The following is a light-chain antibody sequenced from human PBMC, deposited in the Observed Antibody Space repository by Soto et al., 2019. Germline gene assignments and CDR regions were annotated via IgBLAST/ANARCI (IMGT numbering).Light chain of an antibody. CDR1: QDISNY. J-gene: IGKJ3*01. Sequence: DIPMTQSPSSLSASVGDRVTITCQASQDISNYLNWYQQKPGKAPKLLIYDASNLETGVPSRFSGSGSGTEFTFTISSLQPEDIATYYCQQYDNLPLTSGPGTKVDIK. V-gene: IGKV1-33*01. CDR2: DAS. CDR3: QQYDNLPLT.